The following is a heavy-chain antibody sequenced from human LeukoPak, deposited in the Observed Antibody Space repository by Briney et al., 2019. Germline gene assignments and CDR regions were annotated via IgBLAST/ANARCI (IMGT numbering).Heavy chain of an antibody. V-gene: IGHV3-23*01. CDR2: ISGSGGST. CDR1: GFTFSSYS. Sequence: GGSLRLSCAASGFTFSSYSMSWVRQAPGKGLEWVSAISGSGGSTYYADSVKGRFTISRDNSKNTLYLQMNSLRAGDTAVYYCAKAPYYDFWSGYYENDYWGQGTLVTVSS. CDR3: AKAPYYDFWSGYYENDY. D-gene: IGHD3-3*01. J-gene: IGHJ4*02.